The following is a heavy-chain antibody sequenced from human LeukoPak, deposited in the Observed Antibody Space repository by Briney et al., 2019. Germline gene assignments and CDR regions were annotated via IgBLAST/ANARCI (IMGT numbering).Heavy chain of an antibody. D-gene: IGHD6-19*01. J-gene: IGHJ6*03. CDR1: GGSISNYY. Sequence: SETLSLTCTVSGGSISNYYWSWIRQPPGKGLEWIGYIYDTGTTNYNPSLKGRVTISVDTSKNQFSLNLNSVTAADTAEYYCARAPGSAYYPYYYMDVWGKGTTVTVSS. CDR2: IYDTGTT. CDR3: ARAPGSAYYPYYYMDV. V-gene: IGHV4-59*01.